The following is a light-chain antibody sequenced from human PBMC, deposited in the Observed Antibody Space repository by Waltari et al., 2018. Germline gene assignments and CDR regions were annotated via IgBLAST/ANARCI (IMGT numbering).Light chain of an antibody. V-gene: IGLV2-11*01. CDR3: CSYAGSYTHVV. CDR1: SSDVGGYDY. CDR2: DVT. J-gene: IGLJ2*01. Sequence: QSALTQPRSVSGSPGQSVTISCTGTSSDVGGYDYVSWYQHHPGKAPKLMICDVTKRPSGVPDCFAGSKSGNTASLTIAGLQAEDEADYYCCSYAGSYTHVVFGGGTKLTVL.